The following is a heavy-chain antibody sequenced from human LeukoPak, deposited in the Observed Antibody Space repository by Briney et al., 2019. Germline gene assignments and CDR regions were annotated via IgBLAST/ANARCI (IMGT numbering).Heavy chain of an antibody. CDR1: GGSISCSTYY. Sequence: KPSETLSLTCTVSGGSISCSTYYWGWIRQPPGKGLEWIGSIYYSGSTYYNPSLKSRVTISVDTSKNQFSLKLSSVTAADTAVYYCARDLRSGGATFHAFDIWGQGTMVTVSS. V-gene: IGHV4-39*07. CDR3: ARDLRSGGATFHAFDI. D-gene: IGHD1-26*01. CDR2: IYYSGST. J-gene: IGHJ3*02.